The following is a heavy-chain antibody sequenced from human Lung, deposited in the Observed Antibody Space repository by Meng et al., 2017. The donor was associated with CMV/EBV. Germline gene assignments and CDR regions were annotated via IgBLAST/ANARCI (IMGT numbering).Heavy chain of an antibody. CDR2: IWYDGSNK. V-gene: IGHV3-33*06. CDR1: GFTFSSYG. Sequence: GGSLRLSCAASGFTFSSYGMHWVRQAPGKGLEWVAVIWYDGSNKYYADSVKGRFTISRDNSKNTLYLQMNSLRAEDTAVYYCAKDMGYCSSTSCSDYYYYGMDVWGQGNTVNGSS. CDR3: AKDMGYCSSTSCSDYYYYGMDV. D-gene: IGHD2-2*01. J-gene: IGHJ6*02.